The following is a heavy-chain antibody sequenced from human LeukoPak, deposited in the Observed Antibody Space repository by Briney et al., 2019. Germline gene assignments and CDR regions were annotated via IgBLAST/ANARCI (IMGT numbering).Heavy chain of an antibody. Sequence: GSLRLSCAASGFTFSTYSMNWARQAPGKGLEWVSYISSSSTTIYYADSVKGRFTISRDNAKNSLYLQMNSLRAEDTAVYYCASSYCSGGTCYSTGELDYWGQGTLVTVSS. CDR1: GFTFSTYS. CDR2: ISSSSTTI. D-gene: IGHD2-15*01. CDR3: ASSYCSGGTCYSTGELDY. J-gene: IGHJ4*02. V-gene: IGHV3-48*01.